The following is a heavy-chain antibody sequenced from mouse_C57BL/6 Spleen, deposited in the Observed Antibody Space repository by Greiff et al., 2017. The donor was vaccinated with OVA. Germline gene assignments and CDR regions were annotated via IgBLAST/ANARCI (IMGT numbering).Heavy chain of an antibody. CDR2: IYPGSGNT. J-gene: IGHJ1*03. CDR3: ARSDYYGSSYGYWYFDV. D-gene: IGHD1-1*01. V-gene: IGHV1-76*01. Sequence: VQLQQSGAELVRPGASVKLSCKASGYTFTDYYINWVKQRPGQGLEWIARIYPGSGNTYYNEKFKGKATLTAEKSSSTAYMQLSSLTSEDSAVYFCARSDYYGSSYGYWYFDVWGTGTTVTVSS. CDR1: GYTFTDYY.